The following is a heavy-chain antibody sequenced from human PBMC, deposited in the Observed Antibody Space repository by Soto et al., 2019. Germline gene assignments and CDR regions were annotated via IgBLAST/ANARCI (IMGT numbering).Heavy chain of an antibody. CDR2: IWYDGTNK. V-gene: IGHV3-33*01. J-gene: IGHJ6*02. Sequence: QVQLVESGGGVVQPGRSLRLSCAASGFTFSNYGMHWVRQAPGKGLEWVAAIWYDGTNKYYADSVKGLFIISRDNSKNTLYLQMNSLRAEDTAVYYCAGAGGQPSVWGQGTTVTVSS. D-gene: IGHD2-8*02. CDR1: GFTFSNYG. CDR3: AGAGGQPSV.